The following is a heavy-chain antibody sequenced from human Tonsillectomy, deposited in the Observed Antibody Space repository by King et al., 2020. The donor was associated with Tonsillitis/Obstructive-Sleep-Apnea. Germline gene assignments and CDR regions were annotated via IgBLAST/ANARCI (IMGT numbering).Heavy chain of an antibody. CDR2: ISTYNAYT. V-gene: IGHV1-18*01. CDR3: ASVTSAHSNFDAFDI. CDR1: GYTFTSHG. J-gene: IGHJ3*02. Sequence: QLVQSGAEVKKPGASVKVSCKASGYTFTSHGISWVRQAPGQGLEWMGWISTYNAYTNYAQKLQGRVTMTTDTSTSTAYMELRSLRSDDTAVYYCASVTSAHSNFDAFDIWGQGTMVTVSS. D-gene: IGHD6-13*01.